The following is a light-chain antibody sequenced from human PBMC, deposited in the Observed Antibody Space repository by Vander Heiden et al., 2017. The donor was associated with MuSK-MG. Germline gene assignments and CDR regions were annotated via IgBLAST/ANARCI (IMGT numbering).Light chain of an antibody. CDR2: EVT. J-gene: IGLJ3*02. CDR3: SSYAGRRNLGV. V-gene: IGLV2-8*01. Sequence: QSALTQPPSASGSPGQSVTISWYQHHPGKAPKLIIYEVTKRPSGVPGRFSGSKSGNTASLTVSGLQADDEAEYYCSSYAGRRNLGVFGGGTKL.